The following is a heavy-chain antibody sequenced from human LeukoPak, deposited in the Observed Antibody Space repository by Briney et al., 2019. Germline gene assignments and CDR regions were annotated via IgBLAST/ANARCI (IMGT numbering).Heavy chain of an antibody. CDR1: DGSFSGYY. J-gene: IGHJ4*02. Sequence: SETLSLTCASYDGSFSGYYWSWIRQPPGKGLEWIGEINHSGSTNYNPSLKSRVTISVDTSKNQFSLKLSSVTAADTAVYYCARVVHMRFDYWGQGTLVTVSS. CDR3: ARVVHMRFDY. V-gene: IGHV4-34*01. CDR2: INHSGST.